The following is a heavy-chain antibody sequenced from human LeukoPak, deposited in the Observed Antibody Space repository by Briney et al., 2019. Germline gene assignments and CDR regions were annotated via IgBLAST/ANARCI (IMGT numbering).Heavy chain of an antibody. CDR2: ISWDGGTS. D-gene: IGHD5-12*01. CDR1: GFTIDDYA. V-gene: IGHV3-43D*03. CDR3: TKGQEGYRSYYYMDV. Sequence: GGSLRLSCAASGFTIDDYAMHWVRQGPGKGLEWVSSISWDGGTSYYADSVKGRFTISRDNSKNSLYLHMNSLIPEDTALYYCTKGQEGYRSYYYMDVWGKGTTVTVSS. J-gene: IGHJ6*03.